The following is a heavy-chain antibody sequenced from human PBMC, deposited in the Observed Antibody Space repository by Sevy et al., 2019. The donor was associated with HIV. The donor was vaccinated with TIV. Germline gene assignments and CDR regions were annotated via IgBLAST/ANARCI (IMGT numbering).Heavy chain of an antibody. V-gene: IGHV3-23*01. Sequence: GESLKISCAASGFTFSSYAMSWVRQAPGKGLEWVSAISGSGGSTYYGDSVKGRFTISRDNSKNTLYLQMNSLRAEDTAVYYCAKGCGSGSSGYYYYYGMDVWGQGTTVTVSS. J-gene: IGHJ6*02. D-gene: IGHD3-10*01. CDR1: GFTFSSYA. CDR3: AKGCGSGSSGYYYYYGMDV. CDR2: ISGSGGST.